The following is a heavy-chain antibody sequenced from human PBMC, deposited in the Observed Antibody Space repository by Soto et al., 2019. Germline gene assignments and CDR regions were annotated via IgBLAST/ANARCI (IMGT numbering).Heavy chain of an antibody. CDR2: INASGGSP. D-gene: IGHD1-26*01. Sequence: QVQLVQSGAEVKKPGASVTVSCKTSGYTFSNYYIYWVRQAPGQGLEWVAVINASGGSPVYAQKFQGRVTVTGDTATSTVYMELSSLMSEDTGVYFCARNPVGRNGDQWGQGTLVTVSS. J-gene: IGHJ5*02. V-gene: IGHV1-46*01. CDR1: GYTFSNYY. CDR3: ARNPVGRNGDQ.